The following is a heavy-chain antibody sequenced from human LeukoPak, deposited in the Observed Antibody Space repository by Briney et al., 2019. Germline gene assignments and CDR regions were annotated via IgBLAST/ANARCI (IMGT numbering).Heavy chain of an antibody. V-gene: IGHV4-34*01. CDR3: ASRPGLDGFYYFDY. Sequence: PSETLSLTCAVYGGSFSGYYWSWIRQPPGKGLKWIGEINHGGSTNYNPSLKSRVTISVDTSKNQSSLKLSSVTAADTAVYYCASRPGLDGFYYFDYWGQGTLVTVSS. J-gene: IGHJ4*02. D-gene: IGHD5-24*01. CDR2: INHGGST. CDR1: GGSFSGYY.